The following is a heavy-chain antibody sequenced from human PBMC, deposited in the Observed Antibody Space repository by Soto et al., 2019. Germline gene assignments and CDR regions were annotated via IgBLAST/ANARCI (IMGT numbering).Heavy chain of an antibody. J-gene: IGHJ3*02. Sequence: EVQLVESGGGLVKPGGSLRLSCAASGFTFTNAWMTWVRQGPGKGLEWVGRIKSKTDGGTIDYAAPVKGRFTISRXDXXNTLYLQMNSLKTEDTAVYYCTTGPNLRPVAAFDIWGPGTVVTVSS. CDR1: GFTFTNAW. V-gene: IGHV3-15*01. CDR2: IKSKTDGGTI. CDR3: TTGPNLRPVAAFDI. D-gene: IGHD5-12*01.